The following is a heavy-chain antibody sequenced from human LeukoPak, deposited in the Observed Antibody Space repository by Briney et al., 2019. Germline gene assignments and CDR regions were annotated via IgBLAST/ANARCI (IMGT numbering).Heavy chain of an antibody. CDR3: AKDEPIVGAIDY. D-gene: IGHD1-26*01. CDR1: GFTFSSSA. Sequence: TGGSLRLSCAASGFTFSSSAMSWVRQVPGKGLEWVSGISASGGSTYYADSVKGRFTISRDNSKNTLYLQMNSLRAEDTAVYYCAKDEPIVGAIDYWGQGTLVTVSS. V-gene: IGHV3-23*01. CDR2: ISASGGST. J-gene: IGHJ4*02.